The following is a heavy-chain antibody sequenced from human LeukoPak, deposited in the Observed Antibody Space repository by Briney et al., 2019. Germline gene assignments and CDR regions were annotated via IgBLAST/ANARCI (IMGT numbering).Heavy chain of an antibody. D-gene: IGHD2-15*01. Sequence: GGSLRLSCAASGFTFSSYSMNWVRQAPGKGLEWVSSISSSSSYIYYADSVKGRFTISRDNAKNSLYLQMNSLRAEDTAVYYCATSRGGYCSGGSCGGSDYWGQGTLVTVSS. J-gene: IGHJ4*02. CDR2: ISSSSSYI. V-gene: IGHV3-21*04. CDR3: ATSRGGYCSGGSCGGSDY. CDR1: GFTFSSYS.